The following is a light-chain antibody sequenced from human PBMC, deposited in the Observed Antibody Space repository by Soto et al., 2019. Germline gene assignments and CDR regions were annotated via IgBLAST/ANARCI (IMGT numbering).Light chain of an antibody. CDR3: SSYTSSSTLV. V-gene: IGLV2-14*03. Sequence: QSALTQPASVSGSPGQSITISCTGTSSDIGGYNYVSWYQHHPGKAPKLMIYDVMNRPSGVSNRFSGSKSGNTASLTISGLQGEDEADYYCSSYTSSSTLVFGGGTKLTVL. CDR2: DVM. CDR1: SSDIGGYNY. J-gene: IGLJ3*02.